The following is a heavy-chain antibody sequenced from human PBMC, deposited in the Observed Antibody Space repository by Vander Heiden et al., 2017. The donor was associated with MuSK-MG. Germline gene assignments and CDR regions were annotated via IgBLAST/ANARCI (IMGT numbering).Heavy chain of an antibody. Sequence: EVQLVESGGGLVQPGGARSLTCPTYGLPFSSYDLHWVRQATGKGLEWVSAIGTAGDPYYPGSVKGRFTISRENAKNSLYLQMNSLRAGDTAVYYCARGAVAGYWYFDLWGRGTLVTVSS. D-gene: IGHD6-19*01. V-gene: IGHV3-13*05. CDR2: IGTAGDP. CDR3: ARGAVAGYWYFDL. CDR1: GLPFSSYD. J-gene: IGHJ2*01.